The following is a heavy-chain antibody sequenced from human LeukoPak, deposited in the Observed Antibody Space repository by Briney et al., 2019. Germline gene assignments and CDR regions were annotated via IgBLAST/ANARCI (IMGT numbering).Heavy chain of an antibody. D-gene: IGHD3-3*01. CDR3: ARGRTIFGVDESDY. Sequence: ASVKVSCKASGYTFTSYGISWVRQAPGQGLEWMGWINPNSGGTNYAQKFQGRVTMTRDTSISTAYMELSRLRSDDTAVYYCARGRTIFGVDESDYWGQGTLVTVSS. V-gene: IGHV1-2*02. CDR1: GYTFTSYG. J-gene: IGHJ4*02. CDR2: INPNSGGT.